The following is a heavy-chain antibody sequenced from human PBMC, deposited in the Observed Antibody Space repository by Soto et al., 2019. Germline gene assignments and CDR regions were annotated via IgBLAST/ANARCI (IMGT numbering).Heavy chain of an antibody. D-gene: IGHD6-25*01. CDR2: IYYSGST. J-gene: IGHJ4*02. V-gene: IGHV4-61*05. Sequence: SETLSLTCTVSGGSISSSSYYWGWIRQPPGKGLEWIGYIYYSGSTNYNPSLKSRVTISVDTSKNQFSLKLSSVTAADTAVYYCARLYGFSGFDYWGQGTLVTVSS. CDR3: ARLYGFSGFDY. CDR1: GGSISSSSYY.